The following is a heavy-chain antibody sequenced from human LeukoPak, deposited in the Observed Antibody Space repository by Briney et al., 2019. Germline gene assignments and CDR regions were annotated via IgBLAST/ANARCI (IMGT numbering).Heavy chain of an antibody. CDR1: GFTFSSYA. CDR3: ARELGRWLQSGAFDI. CDR2: ISYDGSNK. V-gene: IGHV3-30-3*01. D-gene: IGHD5-24*01. Sequence: GGSLRLSCAASGFTFSSYAMHWVRQAPGKGLEWVAVISYDGSNKYYADSVKGRFTISRDNSKNTLYLQMNSLRAEDTAVYYCARELGRWLQSGAFDIWGQGTMVTVSS. J-gene: IGHJ3*02.